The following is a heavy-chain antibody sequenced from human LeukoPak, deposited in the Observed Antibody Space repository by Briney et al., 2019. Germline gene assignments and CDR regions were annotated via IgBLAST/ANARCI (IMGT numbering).Heavy chain of an antibody. Sequence: AGGSLRLSCAASGFTFSNAWMSWVRQAPGKGLEWVGRIKSKTDGGTTDYAAPVKGRFTISRDDSKNTLYLQMNSLKTEDTAVYYCTTGLVATIGYYYGMDVWGKGTTVTVSS. CDR3: TTGLVATIGYYYGMDV. D-gene: IGHD5-12*01. V-gene: IGHV3-15*01. J-gene: IGHJ6*04. CDR2: IKSKTDGGTT. CDR1: GFTFSNAW.